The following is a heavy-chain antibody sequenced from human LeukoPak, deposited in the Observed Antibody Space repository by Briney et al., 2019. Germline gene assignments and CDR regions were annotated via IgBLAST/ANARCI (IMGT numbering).Heavy chain of an antibody. D-gene: IGHD3-10*01. Sequence: PETLSLTCTVSGDSISSSYWSWIRQPPGKGLEWIGSISYRGRTNSNPSLKSRVSISVDTSKNQFSLSLTSVTAADTAVYYCARRVLESPVISENNWLDPWGQGTLVTVSS. J-gene: IGHJ5*02. CDR1: GDSISSSY. V-gene: IGHV4-59*08. CDR3: ARRVLESPVISENNWLDP. CDR2: ISYRGRT.